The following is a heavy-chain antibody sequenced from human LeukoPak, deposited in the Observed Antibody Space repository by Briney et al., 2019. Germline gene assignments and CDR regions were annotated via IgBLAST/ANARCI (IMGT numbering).Heavy chain of an antibody. CDR1: GFTLSSYS. CDR2: ISTSSNTV. D-gene: IGHD3-3*01. J-gene: IGHJ3*02. V-gene: IGHV3-48*01. CDR3: ARTYYDFWSGYYTGADLGAFDI. Sequence: PGGSLRLSCEASGFTLSSYSMNWVRQAPGKGLEWVSYISTSSNTVYYADSVKGRFTISRDNSKNTLYLQMNSLRAEDTAVYYCARTYYDFWSGYYTGADLGAFDIWGQGTMVTVSS.